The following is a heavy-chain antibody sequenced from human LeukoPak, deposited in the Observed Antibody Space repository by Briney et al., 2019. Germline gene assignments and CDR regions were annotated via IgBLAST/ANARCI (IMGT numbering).Heavy chain of an antibody. CDR2: IIPIFGTA. CDR1: GGTFSSYA. J-gene: IGHJ4*02. Sequence: SVKVSCKASGGTFSSYAISWVRQAPGQGLEWMGGIIPIFGTANYAQKFQGRVTITADESTSTAYMELSSLRSEDTAVYYCATTGSGSYYSPFDYWGQGTLVTVSS. CDR3: ATTGSGSYYSPFDY. D-gene: IGHD3-10*01. V-gene: IGHV1-69*13.